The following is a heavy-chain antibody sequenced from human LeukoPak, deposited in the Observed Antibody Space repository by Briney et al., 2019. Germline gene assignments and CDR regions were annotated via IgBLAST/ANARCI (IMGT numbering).Heavy chain of an antibody. CDR3: AKQTSVTKDFDF. CDR2: VSWNSGTI. V-gene: IGHV3-9*01. Sequence: GRSLRLSCAASGFTFDDYAMHWVRQAPGKGLEWVSGVSWNSGTIDYADSVKGRFTISRDNAKNSLFLQMNSLRAEDTAFYYCAKQTSVTKDFDFWGQGTLVTVSS. J-gene: IGHJ4*02. CDR1: GFTFDDYA. D-gene: IGHD4-17*01.